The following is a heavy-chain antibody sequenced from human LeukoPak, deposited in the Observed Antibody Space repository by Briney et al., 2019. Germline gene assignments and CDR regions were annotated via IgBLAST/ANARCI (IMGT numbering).Heavy chain of an antibody. V-gene: IGHV4-4*07. Sequence: SETLSLTCTVSGGSISSYYWSWIRQPAGKGLEWIGRIYSSGTTNYNPSLKSRVTMSVDTSKNQFSLKLSSVTAADTAVYYCARGSKRITMVRGVIIRGWFDPWGQGTLVTVSS. D-gene: IGHD3-10*01. CDR1: GGSISSYY. CDR2: IYSSGTT. J-gene: IGHJ5*02. CDR3: ARGSKRITMVRGVIIRGWFDP.